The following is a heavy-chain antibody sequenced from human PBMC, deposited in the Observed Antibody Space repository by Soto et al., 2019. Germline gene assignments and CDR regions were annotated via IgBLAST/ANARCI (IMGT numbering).Heavy chain of an antibody. V-gene: IGHV4-59*01. J-gene: IGHJ4*02. CDR2: IYYSGST. CDR3: ARDYYGSGSFDY. Sequence: SETLSLTCTVSGGSISSYYWSWIRQPPGKGLEWIGYIYYSGSTNYNPSLKSRVTISVDTSKNQFSLKLSSVTAADTAVYYCARDYYGSGSFDYWGQGTLVTVSS. D-gene: IGHD3-10*01. CDR1: GGSISSYY.